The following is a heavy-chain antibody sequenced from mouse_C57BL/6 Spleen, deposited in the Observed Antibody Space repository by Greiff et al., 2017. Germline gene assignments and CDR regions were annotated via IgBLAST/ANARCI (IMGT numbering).Heavy chain of an antibody. V-gene: IGHV1-82*01. CDR3: AGYASMVRYAMGY. CDR2: MYPGDGDT. CDR1: GYAFCSSW. D-gene: IGHD2-2*01. J-gene: IGHJ4*01. Sequence: QVQLQQSGPELVKPGASVTISCTASGYAFCSSWMNWVKQRPGKGLEWIGRMYPGDGDTNYNGKFKGKATLTADKTSSTAYLQHGSLPSADSAAYFCAGYASMVRYAMGYWGQGTSVTVSS.